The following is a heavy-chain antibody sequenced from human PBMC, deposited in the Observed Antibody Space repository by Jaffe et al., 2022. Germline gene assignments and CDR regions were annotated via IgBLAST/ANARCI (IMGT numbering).Heavy chain of an antibody. D-gene: IGHD3-10*01. J-gene: IGHJ5*02. CDR1: GGSISSGGYS. Sequence: QLQLQESGSGLVKPSQTLSLTCAVSGGSISSGGYSWSWIRQPPGKGLEWIGYIYHSGSTYYNPSLKSRVTISVDRSKNQFSLKLSSVTAADTAVYYCARGVRAYYGSGSYVWFDPWGQGTLVTVSS. V-gene: IGHV4-30-2*01. CDR2: IYHSGST. CDR3: ARGVRAYYGSGSYVWFDP.